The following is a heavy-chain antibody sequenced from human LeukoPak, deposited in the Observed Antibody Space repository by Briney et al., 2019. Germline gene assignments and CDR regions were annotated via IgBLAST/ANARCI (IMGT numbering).Heavy chain of an antibody. Sequence: PSETLSLTCTVSGGSISSYYWSWLRQPAGKGLEWLGRIYTSGSTNYNPSLKSRVTMSVDTSKNQFSLKLISVTAADTAVYYCARENLAAAGTRGGYYYYYYMDVWGKGTTVTVSS. CDR2: IYTSGST. D-gene: IGHD6-13*01. J-gene: IGHJ6*03. CDR3: ARENLAAAGTRGGYYYYYYMDV. CDR1: GGSISSYY. V-gene: IGHV4-4*07.